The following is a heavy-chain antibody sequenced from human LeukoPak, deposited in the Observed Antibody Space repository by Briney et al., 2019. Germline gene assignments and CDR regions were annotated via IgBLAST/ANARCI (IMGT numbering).Heavy chain of an antibody. D-gene: IGHD3-10*02. CDR2: INSDGSST. V-gene: IGHV3-74*01. CDR3: VRMFGTPDALDI. J-gene: IGHJ3*02. Sequence: GGSLRLSCAASGFTFDDYTMHWVRQAPGKGLVWVSRINSDGSSTTYADSVKGRFTISRDNAKNTLHLQMNSLRADDTAVYYCVRMFGTPDALDIWGQGTAVTVSS. CDR1: GFTFDDYT.